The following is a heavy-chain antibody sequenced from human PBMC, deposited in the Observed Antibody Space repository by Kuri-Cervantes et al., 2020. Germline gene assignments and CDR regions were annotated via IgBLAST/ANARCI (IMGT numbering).Heavy chain of an antibody. D-gene: IGHD6-19*01. CDR3: TRGIRGRFSSSGWAYYYYYMDV. CDR2: IYYSGST. J-gene: IGHJ6*03. Sequence: SETLSLTCTVSGGSISSSSYYWGWIRQPPGKGLEWIGSIYYSGSTYYSPSLKSRVTISVDTSKNQFSLKQTSVTAADTAVYYCTRGIRGRFSSSGWAYYYYYMDVWGKGTTVTVSS. CDR1: GGSISSSSYY. V-gene: IGHV4-39*01.